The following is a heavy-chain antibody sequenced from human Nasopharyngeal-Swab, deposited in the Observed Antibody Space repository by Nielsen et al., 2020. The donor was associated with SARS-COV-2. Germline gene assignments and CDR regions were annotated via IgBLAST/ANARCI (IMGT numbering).Heavy chain of an antibody. CDR2: INPNSGGT. CDR1: GYTFTGYY. J-gene: IGHJ4*02. V-gene: IGHV1-2*02. Sequence: ASVKVSCKASGYTFTGYYMHWVRQAPGQGLEWMGWINPNSGGTNYAQKFQGRVTMTRDTSISTAYMELSRLRSDDTAVYYCARVMVRVGYCSGGSCYQDDYWGQGTLVTVSS. CDR3: ARVMVRVGYCSGGSCYQDDY. D-gene: IGHD2-15*01.